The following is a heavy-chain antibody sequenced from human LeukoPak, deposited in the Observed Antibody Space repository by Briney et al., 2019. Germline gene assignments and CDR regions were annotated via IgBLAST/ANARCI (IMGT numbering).Heavy chain of an antibody. V-gene: IGHV3-48*01. CDR1: GFTFSNYN. J-gene: IGHJ4*02. CDR2: ISNSGTI. Sequence: GGTLRLSCAASGFTFSNYNMNWVRQAPGKGLEWVSYISNSGTIYYLDSVKGRFTISRDNAKNSLSLQMNSLRAEDTAVYYCARETTAVGFDYWGQGALVSDSS. D-gene: IGHD1-26*01. CDR3: ARETTAVGFDY.